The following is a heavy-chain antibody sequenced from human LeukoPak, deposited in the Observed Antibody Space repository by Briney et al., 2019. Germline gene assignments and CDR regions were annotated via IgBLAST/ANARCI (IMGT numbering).Heavy chain of an antibody. J-gene: IGHJ4*02. CDR1: GYSISSGYY. Sequence: PSETLSLTCTVSGYSISSGYYWGWIRQPPGKGLEWIGSIYHSGSTYYNPSLKSRVTISVDTSKNQFSLKLSSVTAADTAVYYCARDRSYCSGGSCSYYFDYWGQGTLVTVSS. CDR3: ARDRSYCSGGSCSYYFDY. D-gene: IGHD2-15*01. CDR2: IYHSGST. V-gene: IGHV4-38-2*02.